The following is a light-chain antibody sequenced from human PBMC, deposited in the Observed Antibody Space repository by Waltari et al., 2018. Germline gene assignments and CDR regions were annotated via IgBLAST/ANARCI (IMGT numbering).Light chain of an antibody. Sequence: QTVLTQPPSVSGAPGQRVSTARTGSTSNIGAGYDVHWYQQGPGKAPKLIIYGTNTRPLGVPDRFFGSQYGTSASLAIIGLQAEDEGDYYCQSYDTTLSVVFGGGTKLTVL. V-gene: IGLV1-40*01. J-gene: IGLJ2*01. CDR2: GTN. CDR3: QSYDTTLSVV. CDR1: TSNIGAGYD.